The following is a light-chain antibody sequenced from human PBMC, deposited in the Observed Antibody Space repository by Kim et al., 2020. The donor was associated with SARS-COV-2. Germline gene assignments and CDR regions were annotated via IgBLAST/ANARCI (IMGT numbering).Light chain of an antibody. Sequence: GQSITISCTGTSSDVASYNYVSWYQQHPGKAPKLRIYDVSNRPSGVSNRFSGSKSGKTASLTISGLQPEDEADYYCSSYTTSTTLIFGGGTQLTVL. CDR3: SSYTTSTTLI. CDR1: SSDVASYNY. V-gene: IGLV2-14*03. CDR2: DVS. J-gene: IGLJ2*01.